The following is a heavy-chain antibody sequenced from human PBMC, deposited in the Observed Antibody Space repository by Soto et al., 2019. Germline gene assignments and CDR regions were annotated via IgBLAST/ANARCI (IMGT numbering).Heavy chain of an antibody. V-gene: IGHV4-39*01. J-gene: IGHJ6*02. CDR2: IYYSGST. CDR3: ARGRGEVDYYYYGMYV. D-gene: IGHD3-10*01. Sequence: PSETLSLTCTVSGGSISSSSYYWGWILQPPGKGLEWIGSIYYSGSTYYNLSLKSRVTISVDTSKNQFSLKLSSVTAADTAVYYCARGRGEVDYYYYGMYVWGQGTTVTVSS. CDR1: GGSISSSSYY.